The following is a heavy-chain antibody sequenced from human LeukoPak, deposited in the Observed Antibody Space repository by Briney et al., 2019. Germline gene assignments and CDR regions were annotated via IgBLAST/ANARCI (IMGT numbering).Heavy chain of an antibody. CDR1: GFTFSNYA. J-gene: IGHJ4*02. CDR2: ISYDGSKN. Sequence: GGSLRLSCAASGFTFSNYAIHWVRQAPGKGLEWVAVISYDGSKNYYADPVKGRFTISRDNSKNSLYLQMNSLRADDTALYYCARDRSTYYDFWSALDSWGQGTLVTVSS. D-gene: IGHD3-3*01. V-gene: IGHV3-30-3*01. CDR3: ARDRSTYYDFWSALDS.